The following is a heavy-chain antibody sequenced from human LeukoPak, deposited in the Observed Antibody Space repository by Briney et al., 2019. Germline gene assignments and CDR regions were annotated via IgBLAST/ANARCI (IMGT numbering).Heavy chain of an antibody. V-gene: IGHV1-2*02. D-gene: IGHD3-22*01. CDR1: GYTFTGYY. CDR3: ARGRWADYYDSSGYSPFDP. J-gene: IGHJ5*02. CDR2: INPFSGGT. Sequence: ASVTVSFKSSGYTFTGYYLHWLRQAHGQGLEWMGLINPFSGGTNYAQKFQGRVTMTRDTSISTAYMELSRLRSDDTAVYYCARGRWADYYDSSGYSPFDPWGQGTLVTVSS.